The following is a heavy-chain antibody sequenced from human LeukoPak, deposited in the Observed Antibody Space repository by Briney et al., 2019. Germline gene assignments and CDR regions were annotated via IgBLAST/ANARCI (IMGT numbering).Heavy chain of an antibody. J-gene: IGHJ4*02. D-gene: IGHD5-12*01. CDR3: ARIRGYSGYDRFDY. V-gene: IGHV4-34*01. Sequence: PSETLSLTCAVYGGSFSGYCWSWIRQPPGKGLEWIGEINHSGSTNYNPSLKSRVTISVDTSKNQFSLKLSSVTAADTAVYYCARIRGYSGYDRFDYWGQGTLVTVSS. CDR2: INHSGST. CDR1: GGSFSGYC.